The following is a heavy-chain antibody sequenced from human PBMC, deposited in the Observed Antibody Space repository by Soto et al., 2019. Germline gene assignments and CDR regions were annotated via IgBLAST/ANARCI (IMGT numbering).Heavy chain of an antibody. V-gene: IGHV3-64*01. J-gene: IGHJ3*02. CDR3: ARALLPHDAFDI. CDR2: ISSNGDIT. CDR1: GFRFSNYA. Sequence: GGSLRLSCAASGFRFSNYAMHWVRQAPGKGLEYVSGISSNGDITYYANSVRDRFTISRDYSKNTLYLQMNSLRAEDTAVYYCARALLPHDAFDIWGQGTMVTVSS.